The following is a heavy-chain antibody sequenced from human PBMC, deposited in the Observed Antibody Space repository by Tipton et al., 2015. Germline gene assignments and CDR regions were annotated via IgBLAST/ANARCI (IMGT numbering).Heavy chain of an antibody. Sequence: TLSLICDVSVGSFSGYQWSWIRQPAGKGLEWLGGVSTSGSANYNSSLMSRVTTSVDTSKNQFFLRLTSVTPADTAVYYCARVNSRGLSAASHSRGASDIWGQGTKVTVSS. CDR3: ARVNSRGLSAASHSRGASDI. V-gene: IGHV4-59*10. CDR2: VSTSGSA. D-gene: IGHD2-2*01. J-gene: IGHJ3*02. CDR1: VGSFSGYQ.